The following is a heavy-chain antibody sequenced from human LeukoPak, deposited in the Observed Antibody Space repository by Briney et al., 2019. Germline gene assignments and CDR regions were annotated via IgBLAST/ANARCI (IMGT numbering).Heavy chain of an antibody. CDR1: GGSISSYY. CDR2: IYYSGST. J-gene: IGHJ4*02. D-gene: IGHD6-19*01. Sequence: SETLSLTCTVSGGSISSYYWSWIRQPPGKGLEWIGYIYYSGSTNYNPSLKSRVTISVDTSKNQFSLKLSSVTAADTAVYYCASSVLSGRYPFDYWGQGTLVTVSS. V-gene: IGHV4-59*01. CDR3: ASSVLSGRYPFDY.